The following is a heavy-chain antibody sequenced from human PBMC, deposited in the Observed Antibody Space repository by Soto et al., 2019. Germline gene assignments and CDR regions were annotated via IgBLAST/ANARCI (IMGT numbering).Heavy chain of an antibody. V-gene: IGHV3-9*01. Sequence: EVQLVESGGGLVQPGGSLRLSCAASGFTFDDYSMHWVRQAPGRGLEWVSGISWHSGSIDYADSVKGRFTISRDNAKNCTYLEMNRLRPEDTVLYYCARGDLGAVAGYFEYWGQGTLVTVSS. CDR1: GFTFDDYS. D-gene: IGHD6-19*01. CDR3: ARGDLGAVAGYFEY. CDR2: ISWHSGSI. J-gene: IGHJ4*02.